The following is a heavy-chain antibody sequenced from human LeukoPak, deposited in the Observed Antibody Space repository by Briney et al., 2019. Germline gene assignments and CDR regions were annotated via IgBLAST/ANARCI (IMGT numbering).Heavy chain of an antibody. CDR1: GGSFSGYY. CDR2: INHSGST. Sequence: SETLSLTCAVYGGSFSGYYWSWIHQPPGKGLEWIGEINHSGSTNYNPSLKSRVTISVDTSKNQFSLKLGSVTAADTAVYYCARRRITMVRGVIRSLYFDYWGQGTLVTVSS. D-gene: IGHD3-10*01. J-gene: IGHJ4*02. V-gene: IGHV4-34*01. CDR3: ARRRITMVRGVIRSLYFDY.